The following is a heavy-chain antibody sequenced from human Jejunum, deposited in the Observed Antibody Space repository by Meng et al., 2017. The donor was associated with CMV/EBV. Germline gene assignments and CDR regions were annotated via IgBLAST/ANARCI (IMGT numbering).Heavy chain of an antibody. Sequence: HWVRQAPGQGLEWMAIIDCSGGSTNYAEKFKGRVTVTRDTSTSTVYMELTSVRSEDTAVYYCARDPVRYDSSAYYYEVPADYYGMDVWGQGTTVTVSS. D-gene: IGHD3-22*01. CDR3: ARDPVRYDSSAYYYEVPADYYGMDV. V-gene: IGHV1-46*01. CDR2: IDCSGGST. J-gene: IGHJ6*02.